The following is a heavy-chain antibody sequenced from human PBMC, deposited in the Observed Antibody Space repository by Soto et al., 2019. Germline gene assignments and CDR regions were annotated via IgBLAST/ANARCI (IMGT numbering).Heavy chain of an antibody. CDR3: STSSSGWPNWFDP. J-gene: IGHJ5*02. CDR2: IHSGGT. D-gene: IGHD6-19*01. V-gene: IGHV4-30-2*01. Sequence: LQLQESGSRLVKPSQTLSLTCAVSGDSISGSHYSWSWIRQPPGKGLEWIGYIHSGGTHYSPSPSSRLSISIDCSKNQFSLRLTSVTAAYTAVYYCSTSSSGWPNWFDPWGQGTLVTVSS. CDR1: GDSISGSHYS.